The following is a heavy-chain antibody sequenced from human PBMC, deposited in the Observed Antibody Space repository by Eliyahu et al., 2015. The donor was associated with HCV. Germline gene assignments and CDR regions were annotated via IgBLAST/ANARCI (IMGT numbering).Heavy chain of an antibody. CDR1: GFTFSNYA. D-gene: IGHD6-13*01. V-gene: IGHV3-23*01. J-gene: IGHJ4*02. Sequence: EVQLLESGGGLVQPGGSLRLSCAASGFTFSNYAISWVRQAPGKGLEWVSSILGSGGSTYYADSVKGRFTISRDNSKNTLYLQMNSLGVEDTAAYYCAKDRWSSSWDFDYWGQGTLVTVSS. CDR3: AKDRWSSSWDFDY. CDR2: ILGSGGST.